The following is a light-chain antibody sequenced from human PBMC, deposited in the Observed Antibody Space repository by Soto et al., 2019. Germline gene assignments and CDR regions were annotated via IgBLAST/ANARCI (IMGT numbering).Light chain of an antibody. Sequence: TQSPATLSASSGEGITLSCRASQSIKNHLAWYQHKPGQAPRLLFYDASIRATGIPARFNAGGSRTKFTLVISNLQSEDAAVYYCQEHNAWPPGTFGQGTKVDIK. J-gene: IGKJ1*01. V-gene: IGKV3D-15*03. CDR2: DAS. CDR3: QEHNAWPPGT. CDR1: QSIKNH.